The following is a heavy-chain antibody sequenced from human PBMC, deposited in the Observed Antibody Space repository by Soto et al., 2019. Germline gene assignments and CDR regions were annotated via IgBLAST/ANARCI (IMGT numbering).Heavy chain of an antibody. CDR2: ISSSSSYI. Sequence: GGSLRLSCAASGFTFSTYNMNWVRQAPGKGLEWVSSISSSSSYIYYADSVKGRFTISRDNAKNSLYLQMNNLRAEDTAVYYCAREYRHTGAGDAFDIWGQGTMVTVSS. CDR3: AREYRHTGAGDAFDI. J-gene: IGHJ3*02. V-gene: IGHV3-21*01. D-gene: IGHD3-16*02. CDR1: GFTFSTYN.